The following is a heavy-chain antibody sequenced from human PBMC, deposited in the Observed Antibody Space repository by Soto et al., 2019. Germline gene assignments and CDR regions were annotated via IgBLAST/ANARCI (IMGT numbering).Heavy chain of an antibody. CDR1: GFTFSSYA. V-gene: IGHV3-23*01. Sequence: GGSLRLSCAASGFTFSSYAMSWVRQAPGKGLEWVSAISGSGGSTYYADSVKGRFTISRDNSKNTLYLQMNSLRAEDTAVYYCAKDQDFPATSVNWFDPWGQGTLVTVSS. D-gene: IGHD2-2*01. CDR3: AKDQDFPATSVNWFDP. J-gene: IGHJ5*02. CDR2: ISGSGGST.